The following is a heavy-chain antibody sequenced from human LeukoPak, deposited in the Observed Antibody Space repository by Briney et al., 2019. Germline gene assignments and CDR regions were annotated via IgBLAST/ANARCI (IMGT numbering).Heavy chain of an antibody. CDR2: IGTAGDT. V-gene: IGHV3-13*01. J-gene: IGHJ4*02. D-gene: IGHD1-1*01. Sequence: GSLRLSCAASGFTFSDYDMHWVRRATGKGLEWVSAIGTAGDTYYTGSVKGRFTISRENAKNSLYLQMNSLRAGDTAVYYCARVAKERVGGVYYFDYWGQGTLVTVSS. CDR1: GFTFSDYD. CDR3: ARVAKERVGGVYYFDY.